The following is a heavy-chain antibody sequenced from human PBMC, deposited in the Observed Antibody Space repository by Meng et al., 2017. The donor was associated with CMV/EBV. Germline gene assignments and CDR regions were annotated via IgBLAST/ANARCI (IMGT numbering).Heavy chain of an antibody. J-gene: IGHJ4*02. V-gene: IGHV4-39*07. D-gene: IGHD3-3*01. CDR2: IYYSGST. CDR1: GGSIGSSSYY. CDR3: ARDDYDFWSGYYSDSDY. Sequence: SETLSLTCTVSGGSIGSSSYYWGWIRQPPGKGLEWIGSIYYSGSTYYNPSLKSRVTISVDTSKNQFSLKLSSVTAADTAVYYCARDDYDFWSGYYSDSDYWGQGTLVTVSS.